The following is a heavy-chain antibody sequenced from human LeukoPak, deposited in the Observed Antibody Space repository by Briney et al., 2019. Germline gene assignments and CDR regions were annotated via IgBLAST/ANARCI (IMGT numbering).Heavy chain of an antibody. V-gene: IGHV3-30-3*01. CDR1: GFTFSSSA. CDR2: ISYDGSNK. J-gene: IGHJ4*02. Sequence: GGSLRLSCAASGFTFSSSAMHWVRQAPGKGLEWVAVISYDGSNKYYADSVKGRFTISRDNSKNTLSLQMYSLRAEDTAVYYCARDTGSSGWYGVHYFYYWGQGTLVTVSS. D-gene: IGHD6-19*01. CDR3: ARDTGSSGWYGVHYFYY.